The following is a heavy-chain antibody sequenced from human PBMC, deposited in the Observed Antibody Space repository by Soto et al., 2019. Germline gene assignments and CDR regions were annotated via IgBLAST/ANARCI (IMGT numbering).Heavy chain of an antibody. CDR2: IRGFSPYT. CDR3: ARDRGYDAHDYYYNAMDV. V-gene: IGHV3-21*01. J-gene: IGHJ6*02. D-gene: IGHD2-15*01. Sequence: EVQLVESGGGLVKPGGSLRLSCVASGFTFRTYTMNWVRQAPGKGLEWVSGIRGFSPYTFYAESVKGRFTISRANAKNSLYLQMNILGVEDTAVYYCARDRGYDAHDYYYNAMDVWGQGTTVTVSS. CDR1: GFTFRTYT.